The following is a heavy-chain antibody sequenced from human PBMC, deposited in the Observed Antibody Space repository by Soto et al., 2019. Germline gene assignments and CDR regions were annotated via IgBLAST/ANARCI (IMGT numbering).Heavy chain of an antibody. J-gene: IGHJ4*02. CDR3: ARDLYCGGDCSPDY. D-gene: IGHD2-21*02. Sequence: LRLSCAASGFTFSDYSMNWVRQAPGKGLEWVSSISSISSYIYYADSVEGRFTISRDNAKNSLYLQMNSLRAEDTAVYYCARDLYCGGDCSPDYWGQGTLVTVSS. CDR2: ISSISSYI. V-gene: IGHV3-21*01. CDR1: GFTFSDYS.